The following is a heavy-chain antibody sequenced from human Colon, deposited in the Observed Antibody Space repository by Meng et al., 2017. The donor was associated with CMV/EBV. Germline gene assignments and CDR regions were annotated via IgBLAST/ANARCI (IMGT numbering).Heavy chain of an antibody. J-gene: IGHJ4*02. CDR3: ARASIPDTGMGLDN. V-gene: IGHV3-48*04. Sequence: GESLKISCSASGFTFSHYSMNWVRQAPGKGLEWISYISSSTYTTYYVDSVKGRFTISRDSAKNTIYLQMNSLGADDTAVYYCARASIPDTGMGLDNWGQGTLVTVSS. CDR2: ISSSTYTT. CDR1: GFTFSHYS. D-gene: IGHD2-8*02.